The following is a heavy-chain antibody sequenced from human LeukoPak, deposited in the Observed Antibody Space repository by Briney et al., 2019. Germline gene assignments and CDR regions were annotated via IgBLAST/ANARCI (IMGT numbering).Heavy chain of an antibody. D-gene: IGHD1-26*01. J-gene: IGHJ4*02. CDR3: ARGSSGTYDMGY. V-gene: IGHV3-66*01. CDR1: GFTVSSNY. CDR2: IYSGGST. Sequence: GGSLRLSCAASGFTVSSNYLSWVRQAPGKGLEWVSVIYSGGSTYYAESVKGRFTISRDNSKNTLFLQMNGLRAEDTAVYYCARGSSGTYDMGYWGQGTLVTVSS.